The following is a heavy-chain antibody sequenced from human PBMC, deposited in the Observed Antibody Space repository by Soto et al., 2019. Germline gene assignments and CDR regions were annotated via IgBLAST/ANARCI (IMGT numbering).Heavy chain of an antibody. Sequence: SSETLSLTCTVSGGSISRGGYYWSWIRQHPGKGLEWIGYIYYSGSTYYNPSLNSRVTISVDTSKNQFSLKLSSVTAADTAVYYCARGIAAAGTYNWFDPWGQGTLVTVSS. CDR1: GGSISRGGYY. D-gene: IGHD6-13*01. CDR3: ARGIAAAGTYNWFDP. V-gene: IGHV4-31*03. J-gene: IGHJ5*02. CDR2: IYYSGST.